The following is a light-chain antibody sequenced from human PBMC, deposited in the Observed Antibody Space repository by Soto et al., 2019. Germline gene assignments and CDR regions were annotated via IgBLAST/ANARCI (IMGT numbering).Light chain of an antibody. V-gene: IGKV1-5*01. Sequence: DIQMTQSPSTLSASVGDRVTITCRASQSISSWLAWYQQKPGKAPKLLIYDASTLQSGVPSRFSGSGYGTEFTLTFSSLQPDDFATYYCQQYDIYSRTFGQGTKVEIK. CDR1: QSISSW. CDR2: DAS. J-gene: IGKJ1*01. CDR3: QQYDIYSRT.